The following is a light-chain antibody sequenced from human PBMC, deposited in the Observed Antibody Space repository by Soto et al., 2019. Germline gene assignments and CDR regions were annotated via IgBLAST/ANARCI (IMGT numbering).Light chain of an antibody. Sequence: EIVMTQSPATLSVSPGERATLSCRASQSVSSNLAWYQHKPGQAPRLLIYGASTRPTGIPARFSGSGSGTEFTLTISSLQPDDFATYYCQRSDSIPPAFGGGTKVDI. CDR1: QSVSSN. J-gene: IGKJ4*01. CDR3: QRSDSIPPA. V-gene: IGKV3-15*01. CDR2: GAS.